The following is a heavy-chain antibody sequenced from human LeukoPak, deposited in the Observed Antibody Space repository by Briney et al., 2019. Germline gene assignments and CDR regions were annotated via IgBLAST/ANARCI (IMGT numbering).Heavy chain of an antibody. CDR3: ARGQVVVVVATPWGDAFDI. Sequence: SVKVSCKASGGTFSSYAISWVRQAPGQGLEWMGGIIPIFGTANYAQKFQGRVTITADESTSTAYMELSSLRSEDTAVYYCARGQVVVVVATPWGDAFDIWGQGTMVTVSS. D-gene: IGHD2-15*01. CDR2: IIPIFGTA. CDR1: GGTFSSYA. J-gene: IGHJ3*02. V-gene: IGHV1-69*01.